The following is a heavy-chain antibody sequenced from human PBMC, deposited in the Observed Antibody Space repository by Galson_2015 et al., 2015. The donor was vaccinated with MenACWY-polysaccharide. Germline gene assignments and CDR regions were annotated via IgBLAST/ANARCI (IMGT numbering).Heavy chain of an antibody. CDR2: TYYRSNLSS. J-gene: IGHJ5*02. CDR1: GDSVSSNTAA. CDR3: VRRGAAASRLFDP. V-gene: IGHV6-1*01. D-gene: IGHD4/OR15-4a*01. Sequence: CAISGDSVSSNTAAWNWIRQSPSRGLEWLGRTYYRSNLSSDYALSVRGRITINADTSKNQFSLQLNSVTPEYTAVYYCVRRGAAASRLFDPSGQGTLLTVSS.